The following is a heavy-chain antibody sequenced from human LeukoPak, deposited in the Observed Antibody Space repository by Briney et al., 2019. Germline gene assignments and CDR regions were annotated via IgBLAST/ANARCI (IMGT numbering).Heavy chain of an antibody. Sequence: SETLSLTCTVSGYSISSGYYWGWIRQPPGKGLEWIGSIYHSGSTYYNPSLKSRVTISVDTSKNQFSLKLSSVTAADTAVYYCAREGFRLGGSSYNWFDPWGQGTLVTVSS. D-gene: IGHD3-16*01. CDR3: AREGFRLGGSSYNWFDP. J-gene: IGHJ5*02. CDR2: IYHSGST. V-gene: IGHV4-38-2*02. CDR1: GYSISSGYY.